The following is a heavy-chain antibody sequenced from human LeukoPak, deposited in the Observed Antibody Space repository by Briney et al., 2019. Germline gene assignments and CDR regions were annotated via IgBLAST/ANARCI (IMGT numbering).Heavy chain of an antibody. Sequence: SETLSLTCTVSGGSLSSYYRSWIRQPPGKGLEWIGYIYYSGSTNYNPSLKSRVTISVDTSKNQFSLRLSSVTAADTAVYYCARHPSAVAGKTFDYWGQGTLVTVSS. CDR3: ARHPSAVAGKTFDY. V-gene: IGHV4-59*08. J-gene: IGHJ4*02. CDR1: GGSLSSYY. D-gene: IGHD6-19*01. CDR2: IYYSGST.